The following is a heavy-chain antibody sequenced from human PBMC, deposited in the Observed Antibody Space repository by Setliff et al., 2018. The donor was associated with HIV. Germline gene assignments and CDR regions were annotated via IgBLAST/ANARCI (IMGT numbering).Heavy chain of an antibody. D-gene: IGHD5-12*01. V-gene: IGHV4-34*01. CDR1: GGSFSGYY. Sequence: SETLSLTCAVSGGSFSGYYWSWIRQPPGKGLEWIGEINQSGGINYNPSLKSRVTISIDTFKNQFSMKLYSVTAADTAVYYCATAGGYGLFIGAFDTWGQGTMVTVSS. CDR2: INQSGGI. CDR3: ATAGGYGLFIGAFDT. J-gene: IGHJ3*02.